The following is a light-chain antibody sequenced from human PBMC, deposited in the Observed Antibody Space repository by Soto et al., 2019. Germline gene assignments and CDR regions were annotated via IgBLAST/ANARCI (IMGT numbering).Light chain of an antibody. CDR3: GTWDASLSVVV. V-gene: IGLV1-51*01. Sequence: QSVLTQPPSVSAAPGQKVTISCSGSSSNIGTYFVSWYQQLPGRAPKLLIYDNNYRHSGIPDRFSGSESGTSATLDITGLQTGDEADYYCGTWDASLSVVVFGGGTKLTVL. CDR2: DNN. CDR1: SSNIGTYF. J-gene: IGLJ2*01.